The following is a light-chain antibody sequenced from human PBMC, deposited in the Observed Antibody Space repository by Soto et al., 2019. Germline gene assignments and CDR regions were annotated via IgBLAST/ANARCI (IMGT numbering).Light chain of an antibody. J-gene: IGKJ1*01. V-gene: IGKV3-20*01. CDR3: QQYGSLPRT. CDR1: QTVRSNY. CDR2: KAS. Sequence: ENVLTQSPGTLSLSPGERATLSCRASQTVRSNYLAWYQQKPGQTPRLLIYKASSRFTGIPDRFTGSGSGTDFTLTINRLEPEDFAIYFCQQYGSLPRTFGQGPKVEVK.